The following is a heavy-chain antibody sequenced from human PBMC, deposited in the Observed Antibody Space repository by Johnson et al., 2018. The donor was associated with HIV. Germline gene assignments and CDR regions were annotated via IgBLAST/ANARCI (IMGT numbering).Heavy chain of an antibody. CDR1: GFTFSNYD. J-gene: IGHJ3*02. V-gene: IGHV3-13*01. Sequence: VQLVESGGGLVQPGGSLRLSCAASGFTFSNYDMHWVRQPTGKRLEWVSGIATTGDTSYAGPVKGRFTISRENAKNSLYLQLNSLRAGDTALYYCARGSYDGDAFDIWGQGTMVTVSS. D-gene: IGHD1-26*01. CDR2: IATTGDT. CDR3: ARGSYDGDAFDI.